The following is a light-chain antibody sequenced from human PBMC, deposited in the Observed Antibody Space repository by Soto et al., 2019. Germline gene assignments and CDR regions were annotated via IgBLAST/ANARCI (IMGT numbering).Light chain of an antibody. Sequence: ETVMTPSPATLSVSPGERATLSCRASQSVSSKLAWYQQKPGQAPRLLIYGASTRATGIPARFSGSGSGTEFTLTISSLQSEDFAVYYCQQYNNWPPITFGQGTRLEIK. CDR1: QSVSSK. J-gene: IGKJ5*01. CDR2: GAS. CDR3: QQYNNWPPIT. V-gene: IGKV3D-15*01.